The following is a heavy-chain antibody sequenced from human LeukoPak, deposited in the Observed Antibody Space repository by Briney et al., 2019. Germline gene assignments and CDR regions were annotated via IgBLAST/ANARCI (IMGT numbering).Heavy chain of an antibody. J-gene: IGHJ6*02. CDR1: GFTFSSYG. D-gene: IGHD2-2*01. CDR3: ARERHCSSTSCYYYDYYSMDV. CDR2: IWYDGSNK. V-gene: IGHV3-33*01. Sequence: GGSLRLSCAASGFTFSSYGMHWVRQAPGKGLEWVAVIWYDGSNKYYADSVKGRFTISRDNSKNTLYLQMNCLRAEDTAVYYCARERHCSSTSCYYYDYYSMDVWGQGTTVTVSS.